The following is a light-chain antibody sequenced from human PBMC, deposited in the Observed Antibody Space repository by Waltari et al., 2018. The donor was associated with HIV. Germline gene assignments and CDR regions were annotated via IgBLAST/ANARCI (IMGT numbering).Light chain of an antibody. CDR2: AAS. CDR1: RGSSRY. CDR3: QQNDNNPRT. V-gene: IGKV1-39*01. Sequence: IRVTQSPSSLSASVGDTVHLPCRGSRGSSRYLAWYKQKPGKAPRPLVYAASRLDSGVPARFSGSGSGTDFSLTISNLQPEDFATYFCQQNDNNPRTFGQGTSLEIK. J-gene: IGKJ2*01.